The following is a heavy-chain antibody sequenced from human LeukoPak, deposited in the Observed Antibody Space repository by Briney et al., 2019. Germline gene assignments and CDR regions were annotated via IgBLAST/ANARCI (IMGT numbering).Heavy chain of an antibody. Sequence: PGGSLRLSCAASGFTFNSYGMHWVRQAPGKGLEWVAFIRYDGSNKYYADSVKGRFTFSRDNPKNTLYLQMNSLRPEDTAVYYCARDPKPYVWGENLDYWGQGTLVTVSS. CDR2: IRYDGSNK. CDR3: ARDPKPYVWGENLDY. CDR1: GFTFNSYG. V-gene: IGHV3-30*02. D-gene: IGHD3-16*01. J-gene: IGHJ4*02.